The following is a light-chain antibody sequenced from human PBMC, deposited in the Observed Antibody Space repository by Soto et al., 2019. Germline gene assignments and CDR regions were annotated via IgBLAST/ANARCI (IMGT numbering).Light chain of an antibody. V-gene: IGKV1-17*01. CDR2: GAS. CDR3: QQYNSYSIT. CDR1: QGIRDD. J-gene: IGKJ5*01. Sequence: QMTQSPSSLSAYVGDRFTLTCRASQGIRDDLGWYQQKPGRAPRLLIYGASSLQSGVPSRFSGSGSGTEFTLTISSLQPDDFATYYCQQYNSYSITFGQGTRLGI.